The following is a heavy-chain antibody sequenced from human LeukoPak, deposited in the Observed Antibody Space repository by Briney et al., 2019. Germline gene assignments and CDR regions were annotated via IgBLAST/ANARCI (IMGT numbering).Heavy chain of an antibody. J-gene: IGHJ4*02. CDR2: ITPIFGIA. Sequence: EASVKVSCKASGGTFSNYAITWVRQAPGLGLEWMGRITPIFGIANYAQKFQDRLTITADKSTSTAYMELSSLRSEDTAVYYCARDLDFWGQGTLVTVSS. CDR1: GGTFSNYA. CDR3: ARDLDF. V-gene: IGHV1-69*04.